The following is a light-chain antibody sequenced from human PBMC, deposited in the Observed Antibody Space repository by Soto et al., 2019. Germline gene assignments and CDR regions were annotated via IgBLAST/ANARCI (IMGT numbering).Light chain of an antibody. CDR3: QVWDSNSDHSV. CDR2: YDS. CDR1: HIGRKS. J-gene: IGLJ2*01. V-gene: IGLV3-21*01. Sequence: SYELTQPPSVSVAPGETARITRGGNHIGRKSVHWYHQMPGQAPVLVVYYDSDRPSGIPERFSGSNSGNSATLTITRVEAGDEADYYFQVWDSNSDHSVFGGGTKLTVL.